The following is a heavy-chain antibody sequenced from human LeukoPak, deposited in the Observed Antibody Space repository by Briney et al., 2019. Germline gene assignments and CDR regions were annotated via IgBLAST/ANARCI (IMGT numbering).Heavy chain of an antibody. CDR3: ARAQAYGSGSYYSSHFGY. J-gene: IGHJ4*02. Sequence: SETLSLTCTVSGGSISSYYWSWIRQPPGKGLEWIGYIYYSGSTNYNPSLKSRVTISVDTSKNQFSLKLSSVTAADTAVYFCARAQAYGSGSYYSSHFGYWGQGTLVTVSS. V-gene: IGHV4-59*01. CDR1: GGSISSYY. CDR2: IYYSGST. D-gene: IGHD3-10*01.